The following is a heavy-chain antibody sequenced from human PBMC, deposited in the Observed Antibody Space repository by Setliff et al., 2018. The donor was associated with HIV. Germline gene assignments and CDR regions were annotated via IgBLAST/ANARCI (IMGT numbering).Heavy chain of an antibody. J-gene: IGHJ4*02. CDR1: GYSFTSYW. V-gene: IGHV5-51*01. D-gene: IGHD2-21*02. Sequence: GESLKISCQGSGYSFTSYWIGWVRQMPGKGLEWMGIIYPADSDTRYSPSFQGQVTISADKSISTAYLQWSSLKASDTAMYYCARRRYCGGDCYSGGPDYWGQGTLVTVSS. CDR2: IYPADSDT. CDR3: ARRRYCGGDCYSGGPDY.